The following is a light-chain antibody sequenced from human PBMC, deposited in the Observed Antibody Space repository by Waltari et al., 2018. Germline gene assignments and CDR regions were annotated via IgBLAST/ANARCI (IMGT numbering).Light chain of an antibody. CDR3: HQYTNFPLT. V-gene: IGKV1-5*01. J-gene: IGKJ4*01. CDR1: QSISAW. CDR2: DAS. Sequence: DIQMTQSPSTLSASVGDRVTITCRASQSISAWLALYQLRPGKPPKPLISDASILERGVPSRFSGSGSGTEFTLTINSLQPDDFATYYCHQYTNFPLTFGGGTTVEIK.